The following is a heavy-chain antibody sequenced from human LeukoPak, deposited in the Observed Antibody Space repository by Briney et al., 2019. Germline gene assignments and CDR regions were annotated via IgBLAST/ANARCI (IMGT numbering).Heavy chain of an antibody. Sequence: GGSLRLSCAASGFTFSSYAMHWVRQAPGKGLEWVAVISYDGSNKYYADSVKGRFTISRDNSKNTLYLQMNSLRAEDTAVYYCARDLKKYDFWSGYRDYWGQGTLVTVSS. J-gene: IGHJ4*02. CDR2: ISYDGSNK. V-gene: IGHV3-30-3*01. D-gene: IGHD3-3*01. CDR1: GFTFSSYA. CDR3: ARDLKKYDFWSGYRDY.